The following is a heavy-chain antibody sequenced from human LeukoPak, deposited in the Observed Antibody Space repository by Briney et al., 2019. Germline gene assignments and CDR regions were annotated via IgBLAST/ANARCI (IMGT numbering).Heavy chain of an antibody. CDR3: ARADYDFWSGYPDAFDI. CDR1: GYSISSGYY. V-gene: IGHV4-38-2*01. CDR2: IYHSGST. D-gene: IGHD3-3*01. J-gene: IGHJ3*02. Sequence: SETPSLTCAVSGYSISSGYYWGWIRQPPGKGLEWIGSIYHSGSTYYNPSLKSRVTISVDTSKNQFSLKLSSVTAADTAVYHCARADYDFWSGYPDAFDIWGQGTMVTVSS.